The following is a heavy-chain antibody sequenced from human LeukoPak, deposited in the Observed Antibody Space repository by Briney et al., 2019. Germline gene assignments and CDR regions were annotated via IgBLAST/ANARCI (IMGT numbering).Heavy chain of an antibody. CDR1: GGSISSSSYY. Sequence: SETLSLTCTVSGGSISSSSYYWGWIRQPPGKGLELVGSIYYSGSTYYNPSLKSRVTISVDTSKDQFSLKLTSVSAADTAVYYCARLPVYSSGWQADFWGQGTLVTVSS. J-gene: IGHJ4*02. CDR3: ARLPVYSSGWQADF. D-gene: IGHD6-19*01. CDR2: IYYSGST. V-gene: IGHV4-39*01.